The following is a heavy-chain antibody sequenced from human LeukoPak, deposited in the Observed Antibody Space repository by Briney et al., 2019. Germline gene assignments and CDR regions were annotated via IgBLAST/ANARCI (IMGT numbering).Heavy chain of an antibody. CDR3: ARNNPNSSGWYSFDS. CDR2: TYYRSKWYD. V-gene: IGHV6-1*01. Sequence: SQTLSLTCAISGDSFSSSTAAWNWIRQSPSRGLEWLGRTYYRSKWYDDYAVFVKSRIIINPDTSKNQFYLQLNSVTPEDTAVYYCARNNPNSSGWYSFDSWGQGTLVTVSS. CDR1: GDSFSSSTAA. D-gene: IGHD6-19*01. J-gene: IGHJ4*02.